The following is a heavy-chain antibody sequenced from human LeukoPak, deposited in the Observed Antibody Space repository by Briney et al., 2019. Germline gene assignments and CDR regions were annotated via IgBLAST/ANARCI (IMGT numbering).Heavy chain of an antibody. D-gene: IGHD3-10*01. Sequence: SETLSLTCAVYGGSFSGYYWSWIRQPPGKGLEWIGEINHSGSTNYSPSLKSRVTISVDTSKNQFSLKLSSVTAADTAVYYCAREAPHYYGSGSSYYYYYYMDVWGKGTTVTVSS. CDR3: AREAPHYYGSGSSYYYYYYMDV. V-gene: IGHV4-34*01. CDR2: INHSGST. J-gene: IGHJ6*03. CDR1: GGSFSGYY.